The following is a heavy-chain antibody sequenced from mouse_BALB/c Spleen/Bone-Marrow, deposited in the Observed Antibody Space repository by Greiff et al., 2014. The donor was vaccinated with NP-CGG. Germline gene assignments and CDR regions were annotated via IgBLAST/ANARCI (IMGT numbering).Heavy chain of an antibody. Sequence: VKLQESGAELVRPGTSVKVSCKGSGYAFTNYLIEWVKQRPGQRLEWIGVINSGSGGTKYNEKFKGKATLTADKSSSTAYMQLSSLTSDDSAVYFCARAITDAMDYWGQGTSVTVSS. V-gene: IGHV1-54*01. J-gene: IGHJ4*01. CDR1: GYAFTNYL. CDR3: ARAITDAMDY. D-gene: IGHD2-4*01. CDR2: INSGSGGT.